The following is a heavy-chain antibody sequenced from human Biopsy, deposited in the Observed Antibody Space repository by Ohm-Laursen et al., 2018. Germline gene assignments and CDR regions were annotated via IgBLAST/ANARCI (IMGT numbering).Heavy chain of an antibody. J-gene: IGHJ4*02. D-gene: IGHD3-9*01. Sequence: SLRLSCAASGFTFSHYIMNWIRQSPGKGLEWVASVSSVSQYIDYADSVRGRFTISRDNARSSFFLQMNDLRDEDTAVYFCAITISDKPPHFDSWGQGILVSVSS. V-gene: IGHV3-21*06. CDR3: AITISDKPPHFDS. CDR2: VSSVSQYI. CDR1: GFTFSHYI.